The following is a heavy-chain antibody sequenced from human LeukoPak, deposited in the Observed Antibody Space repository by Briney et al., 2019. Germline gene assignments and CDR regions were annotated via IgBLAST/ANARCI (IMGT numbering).Heavy chain of an antibody. CDR1: GFTFGSYA. CDR2: ISYDGSNK. CDR3: AREGAAAGAFDY. Sequence: GRSLRLSCAASGFTFGSYAMHWVRQAPGKGLEWVAVISYDGSNKYYADSVKGRFTISRDNSKNTLYLQMNSLRAEDTAVYYCAREGAAAGAFDYWGQGTLVTVSS. V-gene: IGHV3-30*01. D-gene: IGHD6-13*01. J-gene: IGHJ4*02.